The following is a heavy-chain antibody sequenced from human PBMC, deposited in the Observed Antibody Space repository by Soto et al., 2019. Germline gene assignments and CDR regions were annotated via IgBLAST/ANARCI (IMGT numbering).Heavy chain of an antibody. D-gene: IGHD1-26*01. CDR1: GFTFSDYY. CDR3: ARDTGGSYDF. Sequence: EVQLVESGGGLVQPGGSLRLSCAASGFTFSDYYMDWVRQLAGKGLEWVGRTRDKANNYASEYAPSLKGRFTISRHDSEDSMFLQLNSLKTEDTAVYYCARDTGGSYDFWGQGALVTVSS. J-gene: IGHJ4*02. V-gene: IGHV3-72*01. CDR2: TRDKANNYAS.